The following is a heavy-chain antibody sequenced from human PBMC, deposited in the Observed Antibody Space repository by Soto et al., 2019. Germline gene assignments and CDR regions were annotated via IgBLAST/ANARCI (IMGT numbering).Heavy chain of an antibody. V-gene: IGHV3-23*01. D-gene: IGHD2-2*01. Sequence: EVLLLESGGGLVQPGGSLRLSCVGSGFTFINYAMNWVRQTPGKGLEWVSGISGGGDRTFDADSVKGRFTISRDNSKNTVNLQMNSLRADDTAVYYCARKVLGSTSRPDWWYFDLWGRGTLVTVSS. CDR3: ARKVLGSTSRPDWWYFDL. CDR1: GFTFINYA. CDR2: ISGGGDRT. J-gene: IGHJ2*01.